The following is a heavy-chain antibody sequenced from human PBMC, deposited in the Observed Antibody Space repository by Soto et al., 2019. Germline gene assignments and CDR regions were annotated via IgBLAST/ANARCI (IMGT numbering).Heavy chain of an antibody. CDR2: ISSSSSYI. D-gene: IGHD1-26*01. Sequence: PGGSLRLSCAASGFTFSSYSMNWVRQAPGKGLEWVSSISSSSSYIYYADSVKGRFTISRDNAKNSLYLQMNSLRAEDTAVYYCARDEISGSYYYGMDVWGQGTTVTVSS. CDR1: GFTFSSYS. V-gene: IGHV3-21*01. CDR3: ARDEISGSYYYGMDV. J-gene: IGHJ6*02.